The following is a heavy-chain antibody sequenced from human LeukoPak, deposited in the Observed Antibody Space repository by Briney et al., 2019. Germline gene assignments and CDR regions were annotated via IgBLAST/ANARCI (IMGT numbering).Heavy chain of an antibody. CDR3: ARYDSSGYPPAGDAFDI. Sequence: SETLSLTCTVSGGSISSYYWSWIRQPPGKGLEWIGYIYYSGSTNYNPSLKSRVTISVDTSKNQFSLKLSSVTAADTAVYYCARYDSSGYPPAGDAFDIWGQGTMVTVSS. CDR2: IYYSGST. D-gene: IGHD3-22*01. V-gene: IGHV4-59*01. CDR1: GGSISSYY. J-gene: IGHJ3*02.